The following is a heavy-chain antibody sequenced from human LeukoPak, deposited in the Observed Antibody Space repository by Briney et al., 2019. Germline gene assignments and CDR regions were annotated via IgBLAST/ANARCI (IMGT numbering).Heavy chain of an antibody. CDR2: IYYSGST. CDR1: GGSISSYY. CDR3: ARDSSGDGYSSGYH. J-gene: IGHJ5*02. D-gene: IGHD6-25*01. Sequence: SETLSLTCTVSGGSISSYYWGWIRQPPGKGLEWIGYIYYSGSTNYNPSLKSRVTMSVDTSKNQFSLTLSSVTAADTAVYYCARDSSGDGYSSGYHWGQGTLVTVSS. V-gene: IGHV4-59*12.